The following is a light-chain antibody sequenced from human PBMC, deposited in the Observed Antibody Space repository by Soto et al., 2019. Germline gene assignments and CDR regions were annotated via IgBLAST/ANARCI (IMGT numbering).Light chain of an antibody. CDR1: QVISTS. CDR3: EQLFDSPIP. V-gene: IGKV1-9*01. J-gene: IGKJ5*01. Sequence: DIRLTQSPSFLCPSIKESVTITCRASQVISTSLAWYQVKPGKAPKLLIYAASTLESGVPSRFSATVSGTEFSLTITSLQLEDFATYYCEQLFDSPIPFGPGTRLEIK. CDR2: AAS.